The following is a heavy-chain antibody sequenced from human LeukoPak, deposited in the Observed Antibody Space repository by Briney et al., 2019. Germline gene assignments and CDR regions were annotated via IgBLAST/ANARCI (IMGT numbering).Heavy chain of an antibody. CDR3: ARDDSSGYYFDY. J-gene: IGHJ4*02. CDR1: GFIFSHHG. CDR2: IRTDGVTT. V-gene: IGHV3-23*01. D-gene: IGHD3-22*01. Sequence: GGPLRLSCAASGFIFSHHGMNWVRQAPGKGLEWVSGIRTDGVTTYYADSVKGRFIISRDNSKNTLYLQMNSLRAEDTAVYYCARDDSSGYYFDYWGQGTLVTVSS.